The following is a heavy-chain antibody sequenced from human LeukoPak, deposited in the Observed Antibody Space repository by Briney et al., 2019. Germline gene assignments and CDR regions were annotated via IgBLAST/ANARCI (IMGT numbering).Heavy chain of an antibody. Sequence: PGGSLRLSCAASGFTFSSYWMSWVRQAPGKGLEWVANIKQDGSEKYYVDSVKGRFTISRDNAKNSLYLQMNSLRAEDTAAYYCAREVSYYYGSGSYYKSNYFDYWGQGTLVTVSS. D-gene: IGHD3-10*01. CDR1: GFTFSSYW. V-gene: IGHV3-7*03. J-gene: IGHJ4*02. CDR3: AREVSYYYGSGSYYKSNYFDY. CDR2: IKQDGSEK.